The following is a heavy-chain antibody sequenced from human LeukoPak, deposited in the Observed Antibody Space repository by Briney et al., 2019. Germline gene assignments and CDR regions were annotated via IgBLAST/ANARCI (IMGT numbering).Heavy chain of an antibody. CDR2: ISESGSST. Sequence: PGGSLRLSCAASGFTFNNCAMSWVRQAPGKGLEWVSGISESGSSTDCADSVKGRFTISRDNSKNTLYLQMDSLRAEDTAIYHCAKDRPGDYSTYWYFDLWGRGTLVTVSS. V-gene: IGHV3-23*01. D-gene: IGHD4-11*01. J-gene: IGHJ2*01. CDR1: GFTFNNCA. CDR3: AKDRPGDYSTYWYFDL.